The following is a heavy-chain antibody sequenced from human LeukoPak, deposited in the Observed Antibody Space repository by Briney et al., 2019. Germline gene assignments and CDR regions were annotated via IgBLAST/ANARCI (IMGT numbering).Heavy chain of an antibody. CDR2: ISYDGSNK. V-gene: IGHV3-30-3*01. D-gene: IGHD3-22*01. CDR3: ARAWGYDYYDSSLFQQRRDY. CDR1: GFTFSSYA. J-gene: IGHJ4*02. Sequence: GGSLRLSCAASGFTFSSYAMHWVRQAPGKGLEWVAVISYDGSNKYYADSVKGRFTISRDNSKNTLYLQMNSLRAEDTAVYYCARAWGYDYYDSSLFQQRRDYWGQGTLVTVSS.